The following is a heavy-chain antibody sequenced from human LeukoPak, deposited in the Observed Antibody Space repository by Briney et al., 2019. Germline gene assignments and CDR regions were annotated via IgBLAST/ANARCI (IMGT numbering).Heavy chain of an antibody. V-gene: IGHV1-18*01. CDR2: ISAYNGNT. D-gene: IGHD6-19*01. CDR1: GYTFTNHG. J-gene: IGHJ4*02. CDR3: ARDGGQRIAVDPPDY. Sequence: GASVKVSCKASGYTFTNHGIHWVRQAPGQGLEWMGWISAYNGNTNYAQKLQGRVTMTTDTSTSTAYMELRSLRSDDTAVYYCARDGGQRIAVDPPDYWGQGTLVTVSS.